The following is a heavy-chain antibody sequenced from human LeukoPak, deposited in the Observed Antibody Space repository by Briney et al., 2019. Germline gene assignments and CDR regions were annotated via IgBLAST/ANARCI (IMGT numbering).Heavy chain of an antibody. CDR3: ARDKRAGANVYYYYMDV. CDR2: IWSDATNR. CDR1: GFIFSHYG. V-gene: IGHV3-33*01. D-gene: IGHD1-26*01. J-gene: IGHJ6*03. Sequence: GGSLRLSCAASGFIFSHYGMHWVRQAPGKGLEWVAVIWSDATNRFYAGSVKGRFTISRDNFQNTLFLQMNSLRAEDTAMYYCARDKRAGANVYYYYMDVWGKGTTVTVSS.